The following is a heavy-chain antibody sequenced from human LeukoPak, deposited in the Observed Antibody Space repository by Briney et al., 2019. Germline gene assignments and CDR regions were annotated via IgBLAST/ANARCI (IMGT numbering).Heavy chain of an antibody. CDR2: IRVYNGNT. CDR3: AREGSIGGNGY. CDR1: GYTFTNYV. Sequence: ASVKVSCKASGYTFTNYVISWVRQAPGQRLEWMGWIRVYNGNTNYAQKFQGRVSMTAATSTSTAYMELRSLISDDTAVYYCAREGSIGGNGYWGQGTLVTVSS. V-gene: IGHV1-18*01. D-gene: IGHD2-8*01. J-gene: IGHJ4*02.